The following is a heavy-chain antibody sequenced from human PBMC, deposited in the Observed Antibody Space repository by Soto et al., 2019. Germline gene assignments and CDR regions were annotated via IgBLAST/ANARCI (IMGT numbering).Heavy chain of an antibody. CDR1: GFSLSTSVMC. CDR2: IDWDDDK. V-gene: IGHV2-70*01. Sequence: GXGPTLVNATQTLTLTCTFSGFSLSTSVMCVSWIRQPPGKALEWLALIDWDDDKYYSTSLKTRLTISKDTYKNQVVLTMTNMDPVDTATYYCARMGSGYYGMDVWGQGTTVTVSS. CDR3: ARMGSGYYGMDV. J-gene: IGHJ6*02. D-gene: IGHD3-10*01.